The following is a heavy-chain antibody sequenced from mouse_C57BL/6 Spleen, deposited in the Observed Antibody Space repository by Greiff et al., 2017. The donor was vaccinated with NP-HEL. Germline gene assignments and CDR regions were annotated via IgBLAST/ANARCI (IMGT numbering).Heavy chain of an antibody. CDR1: GFTFSDYG. Sequence: EVKLMESGGGLVKPGGSLKLSCAASGFTFSDYGMHWVRQAPEKGLEWVAYISSGSSTIYYADTVKGRFTITRDNAKNTLFLQMTSLRSEDTAMYYCARGLRTGYFDVWGTGTTVTVSS. V-gene: IGHV5-17*01. J-gene: IGHJ1*03. CDR2: ISSGSSTI. D-gene: IGHD1-1*01. CDR3: ARGLRTGYFDV.